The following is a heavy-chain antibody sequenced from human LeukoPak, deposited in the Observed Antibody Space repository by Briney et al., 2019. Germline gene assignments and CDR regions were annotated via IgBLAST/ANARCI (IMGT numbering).Heavy chain of an antibody. V-gene: IGHV1-69*13. J-gene: IGHJ4*02. CDR1: GGTFSSYA. CDR3: ATLPIGATIPFFFDY. CDR2: IIPIFGTA. Sequence: AASVKVSCKASGGTFSSYAISWVRQAPGQGLEWMGGIIPIFGTANYAQKFQGRVTITADESTSTAYMELSSLRSEDTAVYNCATLPIGATIPFFFDYWGQGTLVTVSS. D-gene: IGHD5-24*01.